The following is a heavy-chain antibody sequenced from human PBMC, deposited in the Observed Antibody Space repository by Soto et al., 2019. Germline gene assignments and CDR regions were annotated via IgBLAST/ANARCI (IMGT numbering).Heavy chain of an antibody. CDR1: GFTFSNYA. D-gene: IGHD6-13*01. CDR2: ISGSGGST. J-gene: IGHJ4*02. CDR3: AKTHRLYSSSWFPFDY. V-gene: IGHV3-23*01. Sequence: LRLSCAASGFTFSNYAMHWVRQAPGKGLEWVSAISGSGGSTYYADSVKGRFTISRDNSKNTLYLQMNSLRAEDTAVYYCAKTHRLYSSSWFPFDYWGQGTLVTVSS.